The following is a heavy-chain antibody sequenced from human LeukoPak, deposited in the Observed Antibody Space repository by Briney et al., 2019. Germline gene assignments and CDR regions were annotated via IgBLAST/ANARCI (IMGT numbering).Heavy chain of an antibody. CDR1: GGSIRSNY. Sequence: SETLSFTCSVSGGSIRSNYWSWIRQPPGKGLEWIGYIYNSGITNYNPSLKSRVTISVDTSKNQFSLKLTSVTAADTAVYYCARMIERRTLHFDYWGQGTLVTVSS. CDR3: ARMIERRTLHFDY. V-gene: IGHV4-59*01. J-gene: IGHJ4*02. CDR2: IYNSGIT. D-gene: IGHD1-1*01.